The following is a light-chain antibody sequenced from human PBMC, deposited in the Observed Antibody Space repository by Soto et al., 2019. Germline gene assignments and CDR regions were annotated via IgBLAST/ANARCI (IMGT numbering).Light chain of an antibody. CDR1: QSVSSSY. V-gene: IGKV3-20*01. CDR2: VAS. Sequence: ELVLTQSPGTLSLSPGERATLSCRASQSVSSSYLAWYQQKPGQAPRLLIYVASSRATGIPDRFIGSGSGTDFTLTISRLEPEDFAVYYCQQYGSSRTFGQGTKVDIK. J-gene: IGKJ1*01. CDR3: QQYGSSRT.